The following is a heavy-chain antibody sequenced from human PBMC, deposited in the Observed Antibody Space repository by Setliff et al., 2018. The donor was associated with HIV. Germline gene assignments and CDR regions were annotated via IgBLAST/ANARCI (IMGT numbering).Heavy chain of an antibody. Sequence: SETLSLTCTVSGGSASNSRYYWAWIRQPPGKGLEYIGSIHYNEKTYYNPSLKSRVTISIDRSRSQFSLNLRSVTAADTAVYYCASRVYYYDSNNFLREEGFDPWGQGTLVTVSS. D-gene: IGHD3-22*01. CDR3: ASRVYYYDSNNFLREEGFDP. CDR1: GGSASNSRYY. CDR2: IHYNEKT. J-gene: IGHJ5*02. V-gene: IGHV4-39*01.